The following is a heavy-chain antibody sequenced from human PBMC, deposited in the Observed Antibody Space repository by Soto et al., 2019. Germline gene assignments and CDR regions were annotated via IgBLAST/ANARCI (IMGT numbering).Heavy chain of an antibody. CDR1: GFTFSSYA. CDR2: VSGNGQGI. D-gene: IGHD3-10*01. Sequence: EVQLLESGGGLVQPGGCLRLSCAASGFTFSSYAMSWVRQAPGKGLEWVSAVSGNGQGIYYADSVRGRFTISRDNSKNTVFLHMDSLRAEDTAVYYCAKDRDYPRYYFHYWGHGTLVTVSS. J-gene: IGHJ4*01. CDR3: AKDRDYPRYYFHY. V-gene: IGHV3-23*01.